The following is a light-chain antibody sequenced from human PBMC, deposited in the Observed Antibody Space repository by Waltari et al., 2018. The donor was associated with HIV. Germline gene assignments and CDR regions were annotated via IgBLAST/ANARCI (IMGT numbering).Light chain of an antibody. J-gene: IGKJ4*01. CDR2: DES. V-gene: IGKV3-11*01. CDR3: QQRSNWLT. CDR1: QSVGSY. Sequence: EIVLTQSPATLSLSPGERATLSCRASQSVGSYLAWYQQEPGQAPRLLIYDESKRATGIPARFSGSGSGTDFTLTISSLEPEDFAVYYCQQRSNWLTFGGGTKVEIK.